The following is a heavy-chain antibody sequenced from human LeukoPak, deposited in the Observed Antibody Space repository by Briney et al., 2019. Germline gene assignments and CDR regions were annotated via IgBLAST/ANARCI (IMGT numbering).Heavy chain of an antibody. CDR3: AKDHGSGSYGIHYYYGMDV. CDR2: ISWNSGSI. Sequence: GGSLRLSCAASGFTFDDYAMHWVRQAPGKGLEWVSGISWNSGSIGYADSVKGRFTISRDNAKNSLYLQMNSLRAEDTALYYCAKDHGSGSYGIHYYYGMDVWGQGTTVIVSS. J-gene: IGHJ6*02. V-gene: IGHV3-9*01. CDR1: GFTFDDYA. D-gene: IGHD3-10*01.